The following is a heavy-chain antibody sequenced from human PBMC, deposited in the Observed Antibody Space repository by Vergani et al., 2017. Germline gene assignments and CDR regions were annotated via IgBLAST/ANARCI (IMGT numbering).Heavy chain of an antibody. Sequence: QLQLQESGPGLVKPSETLSLTCTVSGGSISRSSYYWGWIRQPPGKGLEWIGSIYYSGSTYYNPSLKSRVTISVDTSKNQFSLKLSSVTAADTAVYYCARHSIAVVPPAYYYYYGMDVWGQGTTVTVSS. CDR1: GGSISRSSYY. CDR3: ARHSIAVVPPAYYYYYGMDV. D-gene: IGHD6-19*01. J-gene: IGHJ6*02. V-gene: IGHV4-39*01. CDR2: IYYSGST.